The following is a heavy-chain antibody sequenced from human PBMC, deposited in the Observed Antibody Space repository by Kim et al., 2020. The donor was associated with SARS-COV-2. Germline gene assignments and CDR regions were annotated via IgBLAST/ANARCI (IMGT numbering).Heavy chain of an antibody. V-gene: IGHV3-21*01. CDR2: ISSSSRYM. Sequence: GGSLRLSCAASGFTSSHYTMSWVRQAPGKGLEWVSSISSSSRYMFHADSVKGRFTISRDNAESSLYLQMNRLRVEDTAVYYCASGGEVGEWYFEVGGRGT. D-gene: IGHD3-16*01. J-gene: IGHJ2*01. CDR1: GFTSSHYT. CDR3: ASGGEVGEWYFEV.